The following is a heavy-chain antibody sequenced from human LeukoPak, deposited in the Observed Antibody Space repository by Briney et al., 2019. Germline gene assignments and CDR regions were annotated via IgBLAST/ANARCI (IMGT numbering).Heavy chain of an antibody. CDR3: TRDHCRGDNCPSFDY. D-gene: IGHD2-15*01. CDR2: IGAYNGDT. Sequence: ASVKVSCKPSGYTFTSFGISWVRQAPGQGLEWMGWIGAYNGDTNYAQKFQGRVTMTTDASTSTAYMDLRSLRSDDTAVYYCTRDHCRGDNCPSFDYWGQGTLVTVSS. CDR1: GYTFTSFG. V-gene: IGHV1-18*04. J-gene: IGHJ4*02.